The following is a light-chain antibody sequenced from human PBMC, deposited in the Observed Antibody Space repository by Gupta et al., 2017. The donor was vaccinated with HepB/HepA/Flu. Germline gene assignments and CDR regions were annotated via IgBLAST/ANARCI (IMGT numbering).Light chain of an antibody. J-gene: IGLJ2*01. Sequence: SSELTQPPSVSVPPGQTANHTRSGDKLGNKYACWYQQKPGQSPVLVIYQDNKRPSGNPERFFGNNAGNTATLTISGAQAMDEADYYCQAGDSRTAWVFGGGTKLTVL. V-gene: IGLV3-1*01. CDR2: QDN. CDR1: KLGNKY. CDR3: QAGDSRTAWV.